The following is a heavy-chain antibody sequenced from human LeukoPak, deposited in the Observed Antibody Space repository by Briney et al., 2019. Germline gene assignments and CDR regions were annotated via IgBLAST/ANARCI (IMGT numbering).Heavy chain of an antibody. V-gene: IGHV4-38-2*02. Sequence: SETLSLTCTVSGYSISSGYYWGWIRQPPGKGLEWIGSIYHSGSTYYNPSLKSRVTISVDTSKNQFSLKLSSVTAADTAVYYCAGSVLTGTDAFDIWGQGTMVTVSS. J-gene: IGHJ3*02. CDR1: GYSISSGYY. CDR3: AGSVLTGTDAFDI. D-gene: IGHD1-20*01. CDR2: IYHSGST.